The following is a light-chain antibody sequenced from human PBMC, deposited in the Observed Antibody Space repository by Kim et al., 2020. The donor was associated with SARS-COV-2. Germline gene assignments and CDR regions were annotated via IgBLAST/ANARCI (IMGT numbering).Light chain of an antibody. J-gene: IGKJ1*01. CDR2: AAS. CDR3: QKYNAAPWT. CDR1: QVISNY. Sequence: ASVGDRVTITCRASQVISNYVVWYQQKPGKVPKVLIYAASALHSGVPSRFSGGGFGTDFTLTISSLQPEDVATYYCQKYNAAPWTFGQGTKVDIK. V-gene: IGKV1-27*01.